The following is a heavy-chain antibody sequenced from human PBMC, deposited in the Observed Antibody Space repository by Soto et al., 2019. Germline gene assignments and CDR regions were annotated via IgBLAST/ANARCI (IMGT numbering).Heavy chain of an antibody. Sequence: EVQLLESGGGSVQPGGSLRLSCAASGFSFSGYAMAWVRQAPGKGLEWVSGISGSGTTTYYADSVKGRCTISRDNSKNTQSLQVKRLSAEETAVYYLAKAGSGYTKWLFDSWGHGSLVTVSS. J-gene: IGHJ4*01. CDR1: GFSFSGYA. CDR3: AKAGSGYTKWLFDS. CDR2: ISGSGTTT. V-gene: IGHV3-23*01. D-gene: IGHD5-12*01.